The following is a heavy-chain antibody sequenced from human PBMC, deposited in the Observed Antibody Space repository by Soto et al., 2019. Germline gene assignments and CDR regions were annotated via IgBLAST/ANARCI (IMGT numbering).Heavy chain of an antibody. CDR1: GGYVSSGSYY. CDR2: IYYSGST. J-gene: IGHJ6*04. Sequence: SETLSLTCTVSGGYVSSGSYYWSLIRQPPGKGLEWIGYIYYSGSTNYNPSLKSRVTISVDTSKNQFSLKLSSVTAADTAVYYCARKKLFSSTGCFLNYYYSGRDVGGKGTTVTVS. V-gene: IGHV4-61*01. CDR3: ARKKLFSSTGCFLNYYYSGRDV. D-gene: IGHD2-2*01.